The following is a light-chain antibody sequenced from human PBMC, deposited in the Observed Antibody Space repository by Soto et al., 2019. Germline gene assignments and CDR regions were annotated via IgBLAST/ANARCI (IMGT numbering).Light chain of an antibody. CDR2: NNN. Sequence: QSVLTQPPSASVTPGQRITISCSGRTSNIGSNIVSWYHHLPGAAPKLLIYNNNQRPSGVPDRFFASKSGTSASLAISGLQPEDESHYYCAAWDDDLNGLVFGGGTRSPS. CDR1: TSNIGSNI. CDR3: AAWDDDLNGLV. J-gene: IGLJ3*02. V-gene: IGLV1-44*01.